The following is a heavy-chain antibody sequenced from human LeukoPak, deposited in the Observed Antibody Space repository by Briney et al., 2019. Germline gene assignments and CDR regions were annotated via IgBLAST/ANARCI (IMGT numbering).Heavy chain of an antibody. J-gene: IGHJ4*02. CDR3: AKDRIRESYSTTTHDY. CDR1: GFTFSSYA. D-gene: IGHD6-13*01. Sequence: GGSLRLSRAASGFTFSSYAMSWVRQAPGKGLEWVSAISGSGGSTYYADSVKGRFTISRDNSKNTLYLQMNSLRAEDTAVYYCAKDRIRESYSTTTHDYWGQGTLVTVSS. CDR2: ISGSGGST. V-gene: IGHV3-23*01.